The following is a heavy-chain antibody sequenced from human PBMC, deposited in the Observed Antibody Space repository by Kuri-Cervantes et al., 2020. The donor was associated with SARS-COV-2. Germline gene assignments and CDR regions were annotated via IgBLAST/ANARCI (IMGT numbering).Heavy chain of an antibody. CDR2: INPSGGST. J-gene: IGHJ2*01. Sequence: ASVKVSCKASGYTFTSYYMHWVRQAPGQGLEWMGIINPSGGSTSYAQKFQGRVTMTRDTSISTAYMELSRLRSDDTAVYYCARVPAIVVVPAAIVDWYFDLWGHGTLVTVSS. CDR3: ARVPAIVVVPAAIVDWYFDL. D-gene: IGHD2-2*01. CDR1: GYTFTSYY. V-gene: IGHV1-46*01.